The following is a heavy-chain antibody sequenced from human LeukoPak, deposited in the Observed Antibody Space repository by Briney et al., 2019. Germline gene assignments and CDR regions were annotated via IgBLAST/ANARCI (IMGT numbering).Heavy chain of an antibody. D-gene: IGHD4-17*01. CDR3: ASNDYGDYDDY. Sequence: GGSLRLSCAASGFTFSNSAMSWVRQAPGKGLEWVSAISGSGGSTYYADSVKGRFTISRDNSKNTLYLQMNSLRAEDTAVYYCASNDYGDYDDYWGQGTLVTVSS. CDR1: GFTFSNSA. CDR2: ISGSGGST. J-gene: IGHJ4*02. V-gene: IGHV3-23*01.